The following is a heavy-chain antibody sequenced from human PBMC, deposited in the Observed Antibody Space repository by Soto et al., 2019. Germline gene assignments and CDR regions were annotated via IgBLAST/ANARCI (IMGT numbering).Heavy chain of an antibody. CDR2: IYYSGST. J-gene: IGHJ4*02. CDR3: ARVPAAAGTRGYFDY. CDR1: GGSVSSGSYY. D-gene: IGHD6-13*01. Sequence: SETLSLTCTVSGGSVSSGSYYWSWIRQPPGKGLEWIGYIYYSGSTNYNPSLKSRVTISVDTSRNQFSLKLSSVTAADTAVYYCARVPAAAGTRGYFDYWGQGTLVTVSS. V-gene: IGHV4-61*01.